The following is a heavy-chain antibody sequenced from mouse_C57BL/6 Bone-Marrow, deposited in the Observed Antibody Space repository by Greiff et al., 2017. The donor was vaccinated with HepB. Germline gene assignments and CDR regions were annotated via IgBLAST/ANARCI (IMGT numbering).Heavy chain of an antibody. CDR2: ISGGGGNT. J-gene: IGHJ2*01. CDR3: ARHETYYYGSSYGY. Sequence: EVHLVESGGGLVKPGGSLKLSCAASGFTFSSYTMSWVRQTPEKRLEWVATISGGGGNTYYPDSVKGRFTISRDNAKNTLYLQMSSLRSEDTALYYCARHETYYYGSSYGYWGQGTTLTVSS. CDR1: GFTFSSYT. V-gene: IGHV5-9*01. D-gene: IGHD1-1*01.